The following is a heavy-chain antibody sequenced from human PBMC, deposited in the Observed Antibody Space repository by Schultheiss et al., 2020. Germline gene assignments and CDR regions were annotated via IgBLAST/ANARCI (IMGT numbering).Heavy chain of an antibody. V-gene: IGHV3-33*08. CDR2: IWYDGSNK. J-gene: IGHJ2*01. CDR3: ARESSSSSDWYFDL. D-gene: IGHD6-6*01. Sequence: WGSLRLSCAASGFTFSSYSMNWVRQAPGKGLEWVAVIWYDGSNKYYADSVKGRFTISRDNSKNTLYLQMNSLRAEDTAVYYCARESSSSSDWYFDLWGRGTLVTVSS. CDR1: GFTFSSYS.